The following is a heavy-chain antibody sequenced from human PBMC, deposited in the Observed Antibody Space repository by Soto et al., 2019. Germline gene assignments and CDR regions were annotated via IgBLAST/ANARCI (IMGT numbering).Heavy chain of an antibody. J-gene: IGHJ5*02. V-gene: IGHV4-31*03. CDR3: ARRLDISSRYWFAP. CDR2: IYYSGTT. CDR1: GASISSGDYD. Sequence: PSETLSLTCTVSGASISSGDYDWSWIRQHPGQGLEWIGHIYYSGTTHYNPSLKSRVTISVDTSKNQFSLKLNSVTAADTAVYYCARRLDISSRYWFAPWGLGTLVTVSS. D-gene: IGHD2-15*01.